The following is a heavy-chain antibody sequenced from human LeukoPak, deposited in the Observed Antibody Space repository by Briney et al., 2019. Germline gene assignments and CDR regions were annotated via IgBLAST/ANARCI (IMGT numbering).Heavy chain of an antibody. CDR3: ARYDYGWSGFEY. D-gene: IGHD5-12*01. CDR1: GFTVSTNY. V-gene: IGHV3-66*01. CDR2: IYSGGTT. Sequence: GGSLRLSCAASGFTVSTNYMTWVRQAPGKGLEWVSVIYSGGTTYYADSVKGRFSISRDNSKNTLYLQMNSLRAEDTAVYYCARYDYGWSGFEYWGQGALVTVSS. J-gene: IGHJ4*02.